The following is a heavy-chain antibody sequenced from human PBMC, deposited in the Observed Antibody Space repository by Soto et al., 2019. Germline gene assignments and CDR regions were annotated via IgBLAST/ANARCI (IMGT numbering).Heavy chain of an antibody. CDR1: GFTFSSYA. V-gene: IGHV3-30-3*01. CDR3: AKEYSYGYSGLGY. Sequence: GGSLRLSCAASGFTFSSYAMHWVRQAPGKGLEWVAVISYDGSNKYYADSVKGRFTISRDNSKNTLYLQMNSLRAEDTAVYYCAKEYSYGYSGLGYWGQGTLVTVSS. D-gene: IGHD5-18*01. J-gene: IGHJ4*02. CDR2: ISYDGSNK.